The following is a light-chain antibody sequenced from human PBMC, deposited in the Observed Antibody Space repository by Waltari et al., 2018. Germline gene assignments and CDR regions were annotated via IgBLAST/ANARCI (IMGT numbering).Light chain of an antibody. J-gene: IGKJ1*01. V-gene: IGKV1-39*01. CDR1: QSISSY. CDR3: QQSFSSPWT. Sequence: DIQMTQSPSSLSASVGDRVTIPCRASQSISSYLNWYQQKPGKAPKLLIYAASSLQSGVPSRFSGSGSGTDFTLTISSLQPEDFATYYCQQSFSSPWTFGQGTTV. CDR2: AAS.